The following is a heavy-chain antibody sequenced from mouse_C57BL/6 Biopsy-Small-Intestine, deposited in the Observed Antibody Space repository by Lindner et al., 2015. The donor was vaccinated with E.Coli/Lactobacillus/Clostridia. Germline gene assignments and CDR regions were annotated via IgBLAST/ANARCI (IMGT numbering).Heavy chain of an antibody. V-gene: IGHV1-87*01. CDR3: ATAQTTARFSEWLLDS. CDR2: LDPEDDEA. D-gene: IGHD2-3*01. CDR1: GYTFTDSY. J-gene: IGHJ4*01. Sequence: SVKVSCKVSGYTFTDSYIHWVKQAPGKGLDWMGRLDPEDDEAMYAEKFQGRVTMTADTSSDTAYMQLTSLTSGDTAMYYCATAQTTARFSEWLLDSWGQGTLVTVSS.